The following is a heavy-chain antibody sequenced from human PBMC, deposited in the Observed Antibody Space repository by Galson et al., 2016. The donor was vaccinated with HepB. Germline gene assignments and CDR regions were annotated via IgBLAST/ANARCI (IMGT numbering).Heavy chain of an antibody. D-gene: IGHD3-3*01. J-gene: IGHJ4*02. V-gene: IGHV3-23*01. Sequence: SLRLSCAASGFTFSSYALSWVRQAPGKGLEWVSVISGSGGTTYYADSVKGRFTISRDNSKNALYLQMNSLRAEDTAVYYCAKEPNYDFWSGHPFDYWGQGTLVTVSS. CDR1: GFTFSSYA. CDR2: ISGSGGTT. CDR3: AKEPNYDFWSGHPFDY.